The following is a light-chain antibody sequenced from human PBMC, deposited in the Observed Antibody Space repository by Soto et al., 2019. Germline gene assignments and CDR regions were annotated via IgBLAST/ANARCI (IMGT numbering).Light chain of an antibody. V-gene: IGLV2-14*01. Sequence: QSVLNQPASVSGSLGQSITISCTGTSSDVGGYNYVSWYQQHPVKDPKVVIFEVTKRPSGVSSRFSGSKSGNTASLTVSGLQAEDEGDYYCSSYTSSRTVLFGGGTKLTVL. CDR2: EVT. CDR3: SSYTSSRTVL. J-gene: IGLJ2*01. CDR1: SSDVGGYNY.